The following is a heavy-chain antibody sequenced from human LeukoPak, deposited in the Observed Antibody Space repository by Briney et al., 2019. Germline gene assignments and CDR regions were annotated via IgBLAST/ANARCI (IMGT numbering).Heavy chain of an antibody. J-gene: IGHJ4*02. CDR3: AKDQGYSYGYWAY. D-gene: IGHD5-18*01. Sequence: GGSLRLTCAASGFTFSSYAMSWVRQAPGKGLEWVSAISGSGGSTYYADSVKGRFTISRDNSKNTLYLQMNSLRAEDTAVYYCAKDQGYSYGYWAYWGQGTLVTVSS. CDR2: ISGSGGST. V-gene: IGHV3-23*01. CDR1: GFTFSSYA.